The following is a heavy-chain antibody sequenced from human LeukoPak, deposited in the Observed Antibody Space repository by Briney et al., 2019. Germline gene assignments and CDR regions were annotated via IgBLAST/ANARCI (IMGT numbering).Heavy chain of an antibody. J-gene: IGHJ4*02. V-gene: IGHV4-59*01. CDR1: GGSISSYY. CDR2: IYYTGNT. D-gene: IGHD2-15*01. Sequence: SETLSLTCTVSGGSISSYYWSWIRQPPGKGLEWLGYIYYTGNTNYNPSLKSRVTISLDTSKNQFSLKLSSVTAADTAVYYCARGYCSGGTCYSVDYWGQGTLVTVSS. CDR3: ARGYCSGGTCYSVDY.